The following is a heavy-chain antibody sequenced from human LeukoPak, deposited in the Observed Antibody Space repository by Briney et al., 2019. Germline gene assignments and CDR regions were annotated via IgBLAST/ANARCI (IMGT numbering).Heavy chain of an antibody. Sequence: GGSLRLSCAASGFTVSSNYMSWVRQAPGKGLEWVSVIYSGGSTYYADSVKGRFTISRDNSKNTLYPQMNSLRAEDTAVYYCARDSYYYYYMDVWGKGTTVTVSS. V-gene: IGHV3-53*01. CDR1: GFTVSSNY. CDR2: IYSGGST. J-gene: IGHJ6*03. CDR3: ARDSYYYYYMDV.